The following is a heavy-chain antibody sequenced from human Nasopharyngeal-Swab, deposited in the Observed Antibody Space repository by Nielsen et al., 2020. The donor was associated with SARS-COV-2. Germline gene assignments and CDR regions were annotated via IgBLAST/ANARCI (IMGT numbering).Heavy chain of an antibody. Sequence: GGSLRLSCAASGFTFSSYAMSWVRQAPGKGLEWVSAISGSGGSTYYADSVKGRFTISRDNSKNTLYLQMNSLRAEDTAVYYCAKDTEYQLQGNYFDYWGQGTLVTVSS. CDR3: AKDTEYQLQGNYFDY. V-gene: IGHV3-23*01. D-gene: IGHD2-2*01. CDR2: ISGSGGST. J-gene: IGHJ4*02. CDR1: GFTFSSYA.